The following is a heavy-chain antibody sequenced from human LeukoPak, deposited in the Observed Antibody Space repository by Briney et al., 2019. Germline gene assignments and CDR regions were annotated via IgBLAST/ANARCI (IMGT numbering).Heavy chain of an antibody. Sequence: GGSLRLSCAASGFTFSSYAMSWVRQAPGKGLEWVSSISGNGISTYYADSVKGRFTISRDNSKNTLYLQMNSLRAEDMAVYYCAKGRYCSGGTCLQDYWGQGTLVTVSS. CDR2: ISGNGIST. CDR3: AKGRYCSGGTCLQDY. D-gene: IGHD2-15*01. J-gene: IGHJ4*02. V-gene: IGHV3-23*01. CDR1: GFTFSSYA.